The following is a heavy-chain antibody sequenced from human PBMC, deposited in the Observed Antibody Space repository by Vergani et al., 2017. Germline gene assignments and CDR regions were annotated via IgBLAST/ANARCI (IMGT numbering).Heavy chain of an antibody. V-gene: IGHV4-30-4*08. D-gene: IGHD5-18*01. CDR3: ARPTDTAMVTSPYYFDY. CDR2: IYYSGST. CDR1: GGSISSGDYY. Sequence: QVQLQESGPGLVKPSQTLSLTCTVSGGSISSGDYYWSWIRQPPGKGLEWIGYIYYSGSTYYNPSLKSRVTISVDTSKNQFSLKLSSVTAADTAVYYCARPTDTAMVTSPYYFDYWGQGTLVTVSS. J-gene: IGHJ4*02.